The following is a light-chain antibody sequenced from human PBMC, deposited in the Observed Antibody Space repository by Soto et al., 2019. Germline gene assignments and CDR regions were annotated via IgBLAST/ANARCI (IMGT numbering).Light chain of an antibody. V-gene: IGLV2-14*01. CDR1: SSDVGGYYY. J-gene: IGLJ3*02. CDR2: DVS. Sequence: QSVLTQPASVSGSPRQSITISCTGTSSDVGGYYYVSWYQQFPGKAPKLIIYDVSDRPSGISDRFSGSKSGNTASLTISGLQAEDEADYYCSSYTSSGTPVFGGGTKVTVL. CDR3: SSYTSSGTPV.